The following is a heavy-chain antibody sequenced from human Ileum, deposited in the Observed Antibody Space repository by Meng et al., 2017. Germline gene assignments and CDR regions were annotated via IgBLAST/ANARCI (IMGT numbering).Heavy chain of an antibody. CDR2: ISSSSSYI. D-gene: IGHD6-13*01. V-gene: IGHV3-21*01. CDR1: GFTFSSYS. J-gene: IGHJ4*02. Sequence: VRLGESGGGLVKPGGSLRLSCAASGFTFSSYSMNWVRQAPGKGLEWVSSISSSSSYIYYADSVKGRFTISRDNAKNSLYLQMNSLRAEDTAVYYCATSLAAGTPTDYWGQGTLVTVSS. CDR3: ATSLAAGTPTDY.